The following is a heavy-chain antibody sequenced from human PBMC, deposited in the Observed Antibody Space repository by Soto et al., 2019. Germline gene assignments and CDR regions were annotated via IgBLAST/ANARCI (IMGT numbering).Heavy chain of an antibody. J-gene: IGHJ4*02. V-gene: IGHV3-30-3*01. CDR1: GFTFSSYA. D-gene: IGHD3-3*01. CDR2: ISYDGSNK. CDR3: ARDXIVSYDFWSGYYGPLDY. Sequence: GGSLRLSCAASGFTFSSYAMHWVRQAPGKGLEWVAVISYDGSNKYYADSVKGRFTISRDNSKNTLYLQMNSLRAEDTAVYYCARDXIVSYDFWSGYYGPLDYWGRGTLVTVSS.